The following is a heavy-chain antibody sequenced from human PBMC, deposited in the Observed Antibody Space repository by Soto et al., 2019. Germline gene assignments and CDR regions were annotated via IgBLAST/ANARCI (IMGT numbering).Heavy chain of an antibody. CDR3: VRDLHEPLATDALRVAN. Sequence: EMQLVESRGGLVQPGGSLRLSCAASGFTFSSYEMHWVRQAPGKGLEWISYISSTGSGTLYADSVRGRFTMSRDNTKNSVSLQMSSLRAEDTAVYYCVRDLHEPLATDALRVANWGQGTQVTVSS. V-gene: IGHV3-48*03. CDR2: ISSTGSGT. J-gene: IGHJ4*02. CDR1: GFTFSSYE. D-gene: IGHD2-8*02.